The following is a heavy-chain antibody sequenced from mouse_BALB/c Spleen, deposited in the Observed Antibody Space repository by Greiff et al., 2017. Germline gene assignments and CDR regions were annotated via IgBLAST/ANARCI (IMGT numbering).Heavy chain of an antibody. J-gene: IGHJ1*01. CDR1: GFSLTSYG. CDR3: ARVYGYDGPFDV. D-gene: IGHD2-2*01. Sequence: QVQLQQSGPGLVQPSQSLSITCTVSGFSLTSYGVHWVRQSPGKGLEWLGVIWSGGSTDYNAAFISRLSISKDNSKSQVFFKMNSLQANDTAIYYCARVYGYDGPFDVWGAGTTVTVSS. CDR2: IWSGGST. V-gene: IGHV2-2*02.